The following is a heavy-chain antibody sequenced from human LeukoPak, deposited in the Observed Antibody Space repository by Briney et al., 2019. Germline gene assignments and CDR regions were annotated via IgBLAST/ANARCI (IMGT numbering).Heavy chain of an antibody. D-gene: IGHD1-26*01. Sequence: PSETLSLTCTVSGGSISSGGHYWSWIRQHPGKGLEWIGYIYYSGSTYYNPSLKSRVTISVDTSKNQFSLKLSSVTAADTAVYYCARGARKLVGHDYWGQGTLVTVSS. V-gene: IGHV4-31*03. CDR3: ARGARKLVGHDY. CDR2: IYYSGST. CDR1: GGSISSGGHY. J-gene: IGHJ4*02.